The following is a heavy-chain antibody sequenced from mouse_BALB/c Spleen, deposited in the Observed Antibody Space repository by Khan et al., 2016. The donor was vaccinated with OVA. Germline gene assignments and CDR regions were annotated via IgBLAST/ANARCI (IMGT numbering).Heavy chain of an antibody. V-gene: IGHV5-17*02. D-gene: IGHD2-1*01. CDR3: VRSGGNFHWYVEV. CDR2: MSSGSSTI. J-gene: IGHJ1*01. Sequence: EVELVESGGGLVQPGGSRKLSCAASGFTFSSFGMHWVRQAPKKGLEWVAYMSSGSSTIYYVDTVKGRFTISRDNPKNTLFLQMTSLRSEDTAMYYCVRSGGNFHWYVEVWGAGTSVTVSS. CDR1: GFTFSSFG.